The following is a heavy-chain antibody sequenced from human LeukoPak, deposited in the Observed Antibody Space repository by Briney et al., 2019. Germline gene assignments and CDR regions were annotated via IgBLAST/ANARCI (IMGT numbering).Heavy chain of an antibody. J-gene: IGHJ4*02. CDR3: AKDTYSSSLTGFDY. Sequence: PGVCLRLSCAASGFTFDDYAMHWVRQAPGKGLEWVAGISWNSGSIGYADSVKGRFAISRDNAKNSLYLQMNSLRAEDTALYYCAKDTYSSSLTGFDYWGQGTLVTVSS. CDR1: GFTFDDYA. D-gene: IGHD6-6*01. CDR2: ISWNSGSI. V-gene: IGHV3-9*01.